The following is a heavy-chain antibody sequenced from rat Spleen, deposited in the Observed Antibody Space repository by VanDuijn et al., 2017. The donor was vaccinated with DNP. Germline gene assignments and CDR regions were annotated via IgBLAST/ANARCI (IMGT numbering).Heavy chain of an antibody. CDR3: ASNNYAY. J-gene: IGHJ3*01. V-gene: IGHV3-3*01. CDR1: GHSITNDYR. CDR2: INSAGRI. Sequence: EVQLQESGPGLVTPSQSLSLTCSVTGHSITNDYRWNWLRKFPGNKLEWMGYINSAGRINYNPSLKSRISITRDTSKNQFFLQLISITTEDTATYYCASNNYAYWGQGTLVTVSS. D-gene: IGHD1-10*01.